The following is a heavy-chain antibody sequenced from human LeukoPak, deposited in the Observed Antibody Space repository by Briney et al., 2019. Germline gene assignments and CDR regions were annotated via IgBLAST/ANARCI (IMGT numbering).Heavy chain of an antibody. V-gene: IGHV4-38-2*02. CDR2: IYHTGST. D-gene: IGHD2-15*01. J-gene: IGHJ4*02. CDR1: GYSISSGYY. Sequence: PSETLSHTCTGSGYSISSGYYWSWIRQPPGKGLELIGSIYHTGSTYYNPSLKSRVTISVDMSKNQFSLRLSSVTAADTAIYYCARLVLGYCSGGSCRSIDSWGQGTLVTVSS. CDR3: ARLVLGYCSGGSCRSIDS.